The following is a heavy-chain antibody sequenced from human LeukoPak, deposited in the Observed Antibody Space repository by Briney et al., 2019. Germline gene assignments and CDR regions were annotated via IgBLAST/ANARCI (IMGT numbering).Heavy chain of an antibody. D-gene: IGHD2-15*01. Sequence: SEILSLTCTVSRGSISSNSYYWGWIRQPPGKGLECIGSIYYTGTTYYNPSLKSRVTMSVDTSKNQFSLKLSSVTAADTALYYCARQSNGYFDYWGQGTLVTVSS. CDR2: IYYTGTT. V-gene: IGHV4-39*01. J-gene: IGHJ4*02. CDR1: RGSISSNSYY. CDR3: ARQSNGYFDY.